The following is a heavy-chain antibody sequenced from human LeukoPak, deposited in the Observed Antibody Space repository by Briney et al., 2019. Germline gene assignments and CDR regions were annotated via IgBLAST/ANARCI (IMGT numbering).Heavy chain of an antibody. J-gene: IGHJ4*02. CDR2: INHSGST. Sequence: PSETLSLTCAVYGGSFSGYYWSWLRQPPGKGLEWIGEINHSGSTNYNPSLKSQVTISVDTSKNQSSLKLSSVTAADTAVYYCARDTYYYDSSGYCFDYWGQGTLVTVSS. CDR1: GGSFSGYY. D-gene: IGHD3-22*01. CDR3: ARDTYYYDSSGYCFDY. V-gene: IGHV4-34*01.